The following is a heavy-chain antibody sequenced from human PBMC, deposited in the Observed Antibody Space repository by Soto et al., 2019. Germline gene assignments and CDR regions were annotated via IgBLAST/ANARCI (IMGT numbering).Heavy chain of an antibody. CDR2: INPTSGGA. CDR1: GYTFTGYY. J-gene: IGHJ3*02. CDR3: ASDQVDTMMVGGGAFDI. Sequence: ASVKVSCKASGYTFTGYYMHWVRQAPGQGLEWMGWINPTSGGANYAQKCQGRVTMTRVTSVSTAYMELSRLRSDDTPVYYWASDQVDTMMVGGGAFDIWGQGTMVTVSS. D-gene: IGHD3-22*01. V-gene: IGHV1-2*02.